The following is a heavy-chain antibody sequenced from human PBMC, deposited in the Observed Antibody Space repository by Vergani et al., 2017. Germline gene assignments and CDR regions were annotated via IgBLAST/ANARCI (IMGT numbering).Heavy chain of an antibody. CDR2: ISGSGGST. Sequence: EVQLLESGGDLVQPGGSLRLSCAASGFTFNHYAMNWVRQAPGKGLEWVSGISGSGGSTYYAGSVKGRFTISRDSSKNTLDLQMNSLSAGDTAVYYCAKANPRNSGYDYLYYYHAMDVWGQGTTVTVSS. V-gene: IGHV3-23*01. J-gene: IGHJ6*02. CDR1: GFTFNHYA. D-gene: IGHD5-12*01. CDR3: AKANPRNSGYDYLYYYHAMDV.